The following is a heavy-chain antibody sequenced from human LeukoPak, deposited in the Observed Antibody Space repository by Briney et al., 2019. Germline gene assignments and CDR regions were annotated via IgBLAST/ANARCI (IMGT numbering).Heavy chain of an antibody. V-gene: IGHV3-53*01. CDR1: GFTVSSNY. CDR3: ARGRDMVRGVIITSGLIDY. CDR2: IYSGGST. D-gene: IGHD3-10*01. Sequence: PGGSLRLSCAASGFTVSSNYMSWVRQAPGKGLEWVSVIYSGGSTYYADSVKGRFTISRDNAKNSLYLQMNSLRAEDTAVYYCARGRDMVRGVIITSGLIDYWGQGTLVTVSS. J-gene: IGHJ4*02.